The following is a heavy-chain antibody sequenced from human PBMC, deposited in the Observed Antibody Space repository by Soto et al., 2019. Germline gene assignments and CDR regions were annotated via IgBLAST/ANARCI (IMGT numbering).Heavy chain of an antibody. Sequence: VQLVESGGGVVQPGRSLTLSCAASGFIFNNYAMHWVRQAPGKGLEWVTVISYDGSNKYYADSVKGRFTISRDNSRNTLYLQINSLRAEDTAVYYCASTYYDILTAYRSAFDIWGQGTMDTVSS. D-gene: IGHD3-9*01. J-gene: IGHJ3*02. CDR2: ISYDGSNK. V-gene: IGHV3-30-3*01. CDR3: ASTYYDILTAYRSAFDI. CDR1: GFIFNNYA.